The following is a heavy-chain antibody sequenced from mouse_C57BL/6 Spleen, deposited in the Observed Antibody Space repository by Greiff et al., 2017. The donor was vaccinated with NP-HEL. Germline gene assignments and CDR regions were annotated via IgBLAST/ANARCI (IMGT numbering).Heavy chain of an antibody. CDR3: ARAVYYGTVWYFDV. CDR2: IYPGSGST. Sequence: QVQLQQPGAELVKPGASVKMSCKASGYTFTSYWITWVKQRPGQGLEWIGDIYPGSGSTNYNEKFKSKATLTVDTSSSTAYMQLSSLTSEDSAVYYCARAVYYGTVWYFDVWGTGTTVTVSS. CDR1: GYTFTSYW. J-gene: IGHJ1*03. D-gene: IGHD1-1*01. V-gene: IGHV1-55*01.